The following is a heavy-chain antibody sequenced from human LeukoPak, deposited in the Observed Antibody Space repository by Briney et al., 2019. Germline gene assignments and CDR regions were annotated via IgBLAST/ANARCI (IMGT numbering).Heavy chain of an antibody. D-gene: IGHD6-13*01. CDR3: ARSYSSSWYWFDP. J-gene: IGHJ5*02. V-gene: IGHV4-30-4*08. Sequence: SETLSLTCTVSGGSISSSSYYWGWIRQPPGKGLEWIGYIYYSGSTYYNPSLKSRVTISVDTPKNQFSLKLSSVTAADTAVYYCARSYSSSWYWFDPWGQGTPVTVSS. CDR2: IYYSGST. CDR1: GGSISSSSYY.